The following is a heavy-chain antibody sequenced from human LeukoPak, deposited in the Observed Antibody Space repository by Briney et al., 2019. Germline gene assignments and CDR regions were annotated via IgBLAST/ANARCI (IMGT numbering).Heavy chain of an antibody. CDR1: AHDFWSYS. CDR2: IGTSSSDK. V-gene: IGHV3-21*01. CDR3: ARDRSPLYYDSSGYDF. J-gene: IGHJ4*02. Sequence: GGSLRISGAAPAHDFWSYSMTWLRQAPGKGLEWVSSIGTSSSDKAYADSVKGRFTISRDNAMKSVYLPMNSPRAEDTAVYYCARDRSPLYYDSSGYDFGGQGTLVTVSS. D-gene: IGHD3-22*01.